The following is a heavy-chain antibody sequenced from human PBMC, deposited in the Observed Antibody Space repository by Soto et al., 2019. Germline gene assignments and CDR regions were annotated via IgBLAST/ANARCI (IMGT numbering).Heavy chain of an antibody. V-gene: IGHV1-18*01. CDR3: ARDRIRGYCSGGSCYFDY. CDR2: ISAYNGNT. Sequence: ASVKVSCKASGYTFTSYGISWVRQAPGQGLEWMGWISAYNGNTNYAQKLQGRVTMTTDTSTSTAYMELRSLRSDDTAVYYCARDRIRGYCSGGSCYFDYWGQGTLVTVSS. D-gene: IGHD2-15*01. CDR1: GYTFTSYG. J-gene: IGHJ4*02.